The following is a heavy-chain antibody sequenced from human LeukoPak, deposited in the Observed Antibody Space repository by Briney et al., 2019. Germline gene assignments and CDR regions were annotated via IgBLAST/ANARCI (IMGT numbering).Heavy chain of an antibody. D-gene: IGHD4-23*01. CDR1: GYTFTSYY. CDR3: ARDLMTTVVTPGDY. CDR2: INPRGGST. Sequence: ASVKVSRKASGYTFTSYYMHWVRRAPGQGLEWMGIINPRGGSTSYAQNFQGRVTMTRGTSASTVYLELSGLRSEDTAVYYCARDLMTTVVTPGDYWGQGTLVTVPS. J-gene: IGHJ4*02. V-gene: IGHV1-46*01.